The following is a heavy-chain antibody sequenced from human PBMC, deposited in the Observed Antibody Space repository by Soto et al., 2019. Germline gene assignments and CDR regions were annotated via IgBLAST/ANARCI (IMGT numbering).Heavy chain of an antibody. CDR1: GGSISSYY. Sequence: QVQLQESGPGLVKTSETLSLTCTVSGGSISSYYWTWIRQSPGKGLEWIGYTHYSGSTNYNPSLKRRVTKSVDTSKNQFSLKLSSVTAADTAVYYCARDQVAVTTSSSWYFDLWGRGTLVSVSS. D-gene: IGHD4-17*01. V-gene: IGHV4-59*01. J-gene: IGHJ2*01. CDR3: ARDQVAVTTSSSWYFDL. CDR2: THYSGST.